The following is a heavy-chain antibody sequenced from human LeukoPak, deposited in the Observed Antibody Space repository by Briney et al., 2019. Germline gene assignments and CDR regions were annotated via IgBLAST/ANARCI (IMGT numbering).Heavy chain of an antibody. CDR1: GFAFSDYS. D-gene: IGHD5-18*01. CDR2: ISSSDNTI. Sequence: GGSLRLSCAASGFAFSDYSMNWVRQASGKGLEWVSYISSSDNTIHYADSVKGRFTISRDNAKNSLYLEMNSLRDEDTAVYYCARVHRGYSYGRLDYWGQGTLVTVSS. V-gene: IGHV3-48*02. J-gene: IGHJ4*02. CDR3: ARVHRGYSYGRLDY.